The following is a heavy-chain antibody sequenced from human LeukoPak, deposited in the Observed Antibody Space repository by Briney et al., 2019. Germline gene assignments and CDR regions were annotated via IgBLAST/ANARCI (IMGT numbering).Heavy chain of an antibody. CDR3: ARSYGDAIFDY. CDR2: INHSGST. J-gene: IGHJ4*02. V-gene: IGHV4-34*01. Sequence: PSETLSLTCAVYGGSFSGYYWSWIRQPPGKGLEWIGEINHSGSTNYNPSLKSRVTTSVDTSKNQFSLKLSSVTAADTAVYYCARSYGDAIFDYWGQGTLVTVSS. D-gene: IGHD4-17*01. CDR1: GGSFSGYY.